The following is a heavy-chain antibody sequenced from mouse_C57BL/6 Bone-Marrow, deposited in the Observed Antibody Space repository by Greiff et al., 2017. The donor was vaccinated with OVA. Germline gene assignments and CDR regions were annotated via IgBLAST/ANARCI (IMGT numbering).Heavy chain of an antibody. Sequence: QVQLQQSGAELARPGASVKLSCKASGYTFTSYGISWVKQRPGQGLEWIGEIYPSSGNTYYNEKFKGKATLTADKSSSTAYMELRSLTSEDSAVYFCAREYYGSLYYFDYWGQGTTLTVSS. V-gene: IGHV1-81*01. CDR1: GYTFTSYG. J-gene: IGHJ2*01. D-gene: IGHD1-1*01. CDR3: AREYYGSLYYFDY. CDR2: IYPSSGNT.